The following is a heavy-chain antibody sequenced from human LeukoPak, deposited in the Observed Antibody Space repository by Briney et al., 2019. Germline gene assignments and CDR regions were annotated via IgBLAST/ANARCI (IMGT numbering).Heavy chain of an antibody. D-gene: IGHD6-19*01. J-gene: IGHJ4*02. CDR2: TYYRSKWYN. CDR3: ARDLAVAGTPHFDY. CDR1: GDSVTSNNVA. V-gene: IGHV6-1*01. Sequence: QTLTLTCAISGDSVTSNNVAWNWNRPSPSRGLEWLGRTYYRSKWYNDYAVSVKSRITISPDTSKNQYSLQLNSVTPEDTAVYFCARDLAVAGTPHFDYWGQGTLGTVSS.